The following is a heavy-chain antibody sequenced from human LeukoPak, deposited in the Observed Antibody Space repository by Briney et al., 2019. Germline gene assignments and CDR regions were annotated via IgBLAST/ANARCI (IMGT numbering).Heavy chain of an antibody. CDR3: ARVNYYYYYMGV. Sequence: PGGSLRLSCAASGFTFSSHWMSWVRQAPGKGLEWVANIKQDGSEKYYVDSVKGRFTISRDNAKNSLYLQMNSLRAEDTAVYYCARVNYYYYYMGVWGKGTTVTVSS. CDR2: IKQDGSEK. J-gene: IGHJ6*03. CDR1: GFTFSSHW. V-gene: IGHV3-7*01.